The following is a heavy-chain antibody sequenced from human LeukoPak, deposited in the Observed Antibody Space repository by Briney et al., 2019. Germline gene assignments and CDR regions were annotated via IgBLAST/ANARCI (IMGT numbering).Heavy chain of an antibody. V-gene: IGHV1-18*01. J-gene: IGHJ6*03. Sequence: GASVRVSCKASGYTFTSYGISWVRQAPGQGLEWMGWISAYNGNTNYAQKLQGRVTMTTDTSTSTAYMELRSLRSDDTAVYYCARDQNSGYDLDYYYMDVWGKGTTVTISS. CDR2: ISAYNGNT. CDR1: GYTFTSYG. CDR3: ARDQNSGYDLDYYYMDV. D-gene: IGHD5-12*01.